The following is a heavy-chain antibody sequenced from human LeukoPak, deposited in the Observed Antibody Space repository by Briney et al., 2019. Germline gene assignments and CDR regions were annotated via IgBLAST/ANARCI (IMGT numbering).Heavy chain of an antibody. CDR3: ARAKRNGFDI. Sequence: WGSLRLSSAASGFNFSIYAMSWVRQAPGKGLEWVSYIRSSSSTIYYADSVKGRFTISRDNAKNSLYLQMNSLRAEDTAVYYCARAKRNGFDIWGQGTMVTVSS. J-gene: IGHJ3*02. CDR2: IRSSSSTI. V-gene: IGHV3-48*01. CDR1: GFNFSIYA.